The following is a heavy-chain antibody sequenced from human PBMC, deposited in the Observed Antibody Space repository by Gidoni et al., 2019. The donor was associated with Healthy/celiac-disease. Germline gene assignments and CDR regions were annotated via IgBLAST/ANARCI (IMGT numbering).Heavy chain of an antibody. D-gene: IGHD2-2*02. V-gene: IGHV3-48*02. CDR3: ARSLPPPYCSSTSCYILKSSPFHPFDY. J-gene: IGHJ4*02. Sequence: APGKGLEWVSYISSSSSTIYYADSVKGRFTISRDNAKNSLYLQMNSLRDEDTAVYYCARSLPPPYCSSTSCYILKSSPFHPFDYWGQGTLVTVSS. CDR2: ISSSSSTI.